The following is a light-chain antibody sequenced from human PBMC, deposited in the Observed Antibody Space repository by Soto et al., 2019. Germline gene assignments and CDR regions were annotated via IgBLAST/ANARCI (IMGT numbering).Light chain of an antibody. J-gene: IGKJ3*01. Sequence: IVLTQSPGTLSLSPGERATLSCRASENVATNYLAWYQQKPGQAPRLLIFDASNRAADIPDRFSGSGSGTDFTLSSSSLQSEDFAVSYCQQYNYCPTFGPGTRVDI. V-gene: IGKV3-20*01. CDR1: ENVATNY. CDR2: DAS. CDR3: QQYNYCPT.